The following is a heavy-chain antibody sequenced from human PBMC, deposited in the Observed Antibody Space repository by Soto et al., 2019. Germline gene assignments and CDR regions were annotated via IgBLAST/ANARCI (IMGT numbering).Heavy chain of an antibody. D-gene: IGHD3-10*01. CDR1: GGTFSSYA. CDR2: IIPIFGTA. Sequence: SVKVSCKASGGTFSSYAISWVRQAPGQGLEWMGGIIPIFGTANYAQKFQGRVTITADKSTSTAYMELSSLRSEDTAVYYCARAGDYYGSGSYYAGPYYYYGMDVWGQGTTVTVSS. CDR3: ARAGDYYGSGSYYAGPYYYYGMDV. V-gene: IGHV1-69*06. J-gene: IGHJ6*02.